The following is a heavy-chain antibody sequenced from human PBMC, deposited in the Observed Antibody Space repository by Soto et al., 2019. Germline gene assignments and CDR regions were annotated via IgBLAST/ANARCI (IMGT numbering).Heavy chain of an antibody. CDR2: IYYSGST. Sequence: QVQLQESGPGLVKPSETLSLTCTVSGGSVSSGNHYWSWIRQPPGKGLEGIGYIYYSGSTSYNPSLRSRLTMSADMSSNQFSLKLISRTAAGTATYSCASVTVVNKRWGFDSWGQGTRVTVSS. CDR1: GGSVSSGNHY. J-gene: IGHJ5*01. CDR3: ASVTVVNKRWGFDS. V-gene: IGHV4-61*01. D-gene: IGHD2-21*02.